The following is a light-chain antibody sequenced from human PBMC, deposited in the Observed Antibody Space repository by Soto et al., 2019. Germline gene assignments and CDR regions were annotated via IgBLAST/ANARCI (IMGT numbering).Light chain of an antibody. CDR3: HQYNSYWT. CDR1: QSIGSW. V-gene: IGKV1-5*03. Sequence: NKMTQSPSTLSASVGGRVTVAFRASQSIGSWLAWYQQKPGKAPKLLIYKTSILENGVPSRFSGSGSGTEFTLSISSLQPDDFATYYCHQYNSYWTFGQGTIVDIK. J-gene: IGKJ1*01. CDR2: KTS.